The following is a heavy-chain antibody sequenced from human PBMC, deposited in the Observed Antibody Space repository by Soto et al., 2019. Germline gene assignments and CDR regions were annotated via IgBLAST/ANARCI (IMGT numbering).Heavy chain of an antibody. Sequence: ASVKVSCKSSGYTFTAYYIHWVRQAPGHGLEWMGWINPNGGGTKYAQKFQGRVTMTRDTSINTAYMELTRLTSDDTAVYYCAKAVHTMIQGVRFRVDQWGQGSLVTVSS. J-gene: IGHJ4*02. CDR1: GYTFTAYY. CDR3: AKAVHTMIQGVRFRVDQ. D-gene: IGHD3-10*01. CDR2: INPNGGGT. V-gene: IGHV1-2*02.